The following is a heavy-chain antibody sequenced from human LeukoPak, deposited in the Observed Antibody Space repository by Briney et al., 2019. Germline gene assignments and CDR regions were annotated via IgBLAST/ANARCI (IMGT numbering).Heavy chain of an antibody. D-gene: IGHD3-22*01. V-gene: IGHV3-48*03. CDR1: GFTFSSYE. CDR2: ISSSGSTI. CDR3: AKDSLDSSGYYSGSNAFDI. Sequence: GGSLRLSCAASGFTFSSYEMNWVRQAPGKGLEWVSYISSSGSTIYYADSVKGRFTISRDNAKNSLYLQMNSLRAEDTALYYCAKDSLDSSGYYSGSNAFDIWGQGTMVTVSS. J-gene: IGHJ3*02.